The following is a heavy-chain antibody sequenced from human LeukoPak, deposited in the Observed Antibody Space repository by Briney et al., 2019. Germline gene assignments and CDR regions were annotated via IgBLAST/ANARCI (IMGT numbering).Heavy chain of an antibody. V-gene: IGHV3-21*01. Sequence: PGVSLRLSCAASGFTFSSYSMNWVRQAPGKGLESVSSISSGGSLIYYADSVKGRFTISRDDAEKSLYLKMNSLRAEDTAVYYCARDPKPFSDSGGFDYWGQGTLLTVSS. CDR3: ARDPKPFSDSGGFDY. D-gene: IGHD3-22*01. CDR2: ISSGGSLI. CDR1: GFTFSSYS. J-gene: IGHJ4*02.